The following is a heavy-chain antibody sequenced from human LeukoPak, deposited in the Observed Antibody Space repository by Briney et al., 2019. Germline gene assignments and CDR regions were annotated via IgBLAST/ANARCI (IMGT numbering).Heavy chain of an antibody. V-gene: IGHV3-33*01. CDR3: ARMSASYLDY. CDR1: GFAFRTHG. CDR2: IWYDGSKK. D-gene: IGHD3-3*01. J-gene: IGHJ4*02. Sequence: GGSLRLSCAASGFAFRTHGMHWVRQAPGKGLEWVAVIWYDGSKKYYADSVKGRFTISRDNPKNTLDLQMNSLRVEDTALYYCARMSASYLDYWGQGTLISVSS.